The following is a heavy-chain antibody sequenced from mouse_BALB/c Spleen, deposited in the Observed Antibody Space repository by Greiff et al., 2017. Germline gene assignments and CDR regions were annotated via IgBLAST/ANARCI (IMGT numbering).Heavy chain of an antibody. D-gene: IGHD1-1*01. CDR2: ISYSGST. V-gene: IGHV3-2*02. CDR1: GYSITSDYA. Sequence: EVHLVESGPGLVKPSQSLSLTCTVTGYSITSDYAWNWIRQFPGNQLEWMGYISYSGSTSYNPSLKSRISITRDTSKNQFFLQLNSVTTEDTATYYCARLHYGSSLDYWGQGTTLTVSS. CDR3: ARLHYGSSLDY. J-gene: IGHJ2*01.